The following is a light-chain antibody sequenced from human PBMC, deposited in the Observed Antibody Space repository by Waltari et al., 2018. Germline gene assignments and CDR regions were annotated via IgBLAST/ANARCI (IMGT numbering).Light chain of an antibody. V-gene: IGLV2-8*01. J-gene: IGLJ2*01. CDR1: SSDVGGYQY. Sequence: QSALTQPPSASGSPGLSVTISCTGTSSDVGGYQYVSWYQQHPGKAPKLMIYEVSKRPSGVPDRFSGSKSGNTAALTVSGLQAEDEADYYCSSYAGSNSVVFGGGTKLTVL. CDR2: EVS. CDR3: SSYAGSNSVV.